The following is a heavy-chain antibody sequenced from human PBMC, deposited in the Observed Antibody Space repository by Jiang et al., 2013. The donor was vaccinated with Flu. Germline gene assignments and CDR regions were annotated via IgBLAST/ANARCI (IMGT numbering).Heavy chain of an antibody. Sequence: QLVESGGGLVQPGGSLRLSCSASGFTFSHSAMHWVRQAPGKGLEFVSAISGDGINTYYADSVKGRFTISRDNPKSTVYLRLSNLRTDDTALYYCVRPGGYGNNWDVVYWGQGTLVTVSS. CDR3: VRPGGYGNNWDVVY. CDR2: ISGDGINT. D-gene: IGHD6-13*01. J-gene: IGHJ4*02. V-gene: IGHV3-64D*06. CDR1: GFTFSHSA.